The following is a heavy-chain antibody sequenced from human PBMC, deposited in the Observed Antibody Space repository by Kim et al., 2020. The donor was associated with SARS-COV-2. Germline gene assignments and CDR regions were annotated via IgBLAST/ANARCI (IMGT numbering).Heavy chain of an antibody. CDR2: ISSSSSYI. Sequence: GGSLRLSCAASGFTFSSYSMNWVRQAPGKGLEWVSSISSSSSYIYYADSVKGRFTISRDNAKNSLYLQMNSLRAEDTAVYYCAGGYYDSSGSYGRGDAFDIWGQGTMVTVSS. D-gene: IGHD3-22*01. J-gene: IGHJ3*02. CDR1: GFTFSSYS. CDR3: AGGYYDSSGSYGRGDAFDI. V-gene: IGHV3-21*01.